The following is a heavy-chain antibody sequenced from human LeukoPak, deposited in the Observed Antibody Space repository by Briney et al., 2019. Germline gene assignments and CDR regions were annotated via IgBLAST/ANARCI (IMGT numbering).Heavy chain of an antibody. CDR2: INPSGGST. J-gene: IGHJ5*02. CDR1: GYTFTSYY. CDR3: ARGRGSTAVPGMWFDP. V-gene: IGHV1-46*01. Sequence: ASVKVSCKASGYTFTSYYMHWVRQAPGQGLEWMGIINPSGGSTSYAQKFQGRVTMTRDTSTSTAYMELSSLRSEDTAVYYCARGRGSTAVPGMWFDPWGQGTLVTVSS. D-gene: IGHD2-2*01.